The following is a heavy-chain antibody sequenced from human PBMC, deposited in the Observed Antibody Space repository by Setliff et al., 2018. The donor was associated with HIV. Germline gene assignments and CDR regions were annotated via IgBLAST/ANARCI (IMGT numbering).Heavy chain of an antibody. Sequence: GGSLRLSCAASGFTFSSYAMSWVRQAPGKGLEWVSVISGSGGTTYYADFVKGRFTISRDNSKNTLYLQMNSLRAEDTAVYYCAKSQQMGYSYGLNFDYWGQGTLVTVSS. D-gene: IGHD5-18*01. V-gene: IGHV3-23*01. J-gene: IGHJ4*02. CDR1: GFTFSSYA. CDR3: AKSQQMGYSYGLNFDY. CDR2: ISGSGGTT.